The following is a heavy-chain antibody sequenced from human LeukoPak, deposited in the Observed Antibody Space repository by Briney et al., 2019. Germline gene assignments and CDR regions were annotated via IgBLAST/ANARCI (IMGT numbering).Heavy chain of an antibody. D-gene: IGHD3-3*01. Sequence: PSETLSLTCTVSGGSISSYYWSWIRQPPGKGLEWIGYIYYSGSTYYNPSLKSRVTISVDTSKNQFSLKLSSVTAADTAVYYCARFGAPPRFDPWGQGTLVTVSS. CDR3: ARFGAPPRFDP. CDR2: IYYSGST. CDR1: GGSISSYY. J-gene: IGHJ5*02. V-gene: IGHV4-59*01.